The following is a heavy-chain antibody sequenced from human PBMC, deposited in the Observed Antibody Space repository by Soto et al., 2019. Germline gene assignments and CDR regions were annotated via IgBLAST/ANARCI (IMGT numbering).Heavy chain of an antibody. CDR2: IWYDGSNK. CDR3: ARGMGYYYDSSGEPYGMDV. CDR1: GFTFSSYG. J-gene: IGHJ6*02. V-gene: IGHV3-33*01. D-gene: IGHD3-22*01. Sequence: GGSLRLSCAASGFTFSSYGMHWVRQAPGKGLEWVAVIWYDGSNKYYADSVKGRFTISRDNSKNTLYLQMNSLRAEDTAVYYCARGMGYYYDSSGEPYGMDVWGQGTTVTVSS.